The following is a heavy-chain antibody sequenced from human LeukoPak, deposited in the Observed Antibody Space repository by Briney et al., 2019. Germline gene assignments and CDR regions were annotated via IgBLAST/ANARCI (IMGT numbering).Heavy chain of an antibody. CDR1: GFTFSSYG. Sequence: HPGGSLRLSCAASGFTFSSYGMHWVRQASGKGLEWVGRIRSKANSYATAYAASVKGRFTISRDDSKNTAYLQMNSLKTEDTAVYYCTSDGRGYCSGGSCYSLDYWGQGTLVTVSS. D-gene: IGHD2-15*01. CDR3: TSDGRGYCSGGSCYSLDY. V-gene: IGHV3-73*01. J-gene: IGHJ4*02. CDR2: IRSKANSYAT.